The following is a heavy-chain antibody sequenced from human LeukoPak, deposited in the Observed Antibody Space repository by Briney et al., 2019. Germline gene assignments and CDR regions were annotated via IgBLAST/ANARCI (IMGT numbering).Heavy chain of an antibody. J-gene: IGHJ4*02. CDR3: ARDRDLGYPLDY. CDR2: ISYDGSNK. V-gene: IGHV3-30-3*01. CDR1: GFTFSSYA. D-gene: IGHD2-21*01. Sequence: GGSLRLSCAASGFTFSSYAMHWVRQAPGKGLEWVAVISYDGSNKYYADSVKGRFTISRDNSKNTLYLQMNSLRAEDTAVYYCARDRDLGYPLDYWGQGTLVTVSS.